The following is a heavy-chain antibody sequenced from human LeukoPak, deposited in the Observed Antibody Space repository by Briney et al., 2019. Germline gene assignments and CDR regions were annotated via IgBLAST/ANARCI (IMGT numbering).Heavy chain of an antibody. CDR3: ARESWLDYFDY. J-gene: IGHJ4*02. Sequence: SETLSLTCSVSGYSISSGFYWGWIRQPAGKGLEWIGRIYNSGSTNYNPSLKSRVTVSVDTSKNQFSLKLSSVTAADTAIYYCARESWLDYFDYWGQGTLVTVSS. V-gene: IGHV4-38-2*02. CDR2: IYNSGST. CDR1: GYSISSGFY. D-gene: IGHD3-22*01.